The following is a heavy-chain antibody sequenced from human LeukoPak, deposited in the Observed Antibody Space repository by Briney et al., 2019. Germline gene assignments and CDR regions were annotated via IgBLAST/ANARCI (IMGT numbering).Heavy chain of an antibody. V-gene: IGHV3-23*01. Sequence: PGGSLRLSCAVSGITLSNYGMSWVRQAPGKGLEWVAGISDSGGRTNYAHSVKGRFPLSRDNPKNTLHLQMNSLRAEATAVYFCAKRGVVIRVILVGFHKEAYYFDSWGQGALVTVSS. D-gene: IGHD3-22*01. CDR1: GITLSNYG. CDR3: AKRGVVIRVILVGFHKEAYYFDS. J-gene: IGHJ4*02. CDR2: ISDSGGRT.